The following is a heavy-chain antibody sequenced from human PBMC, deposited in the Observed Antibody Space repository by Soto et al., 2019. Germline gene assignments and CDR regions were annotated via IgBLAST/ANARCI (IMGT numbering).Heavy chain of an antibody. Sequence: PGGSLRLSCAASGFTFSSYSMNWVRQAPGKGLEWVSYISSSSSTIYYADSVKGRFTISRDNAKNSLYLQMNSLRAEGTAVYYCARAADSVNWFYPWGQGTLVTVSS. CDR3: ARAADSVNWFYP. CDR2: ISSSSSTI. D-gene: IGHD2-15*01. J-gene: IGHJ5*02. V-gene: IGHV3-48*01. CDR1: GFTFSSYS.